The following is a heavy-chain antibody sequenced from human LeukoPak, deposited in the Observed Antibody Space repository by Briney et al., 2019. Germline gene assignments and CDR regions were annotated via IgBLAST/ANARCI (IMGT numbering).Heavy chain of an antibody. D-gene: IGHD3-9*01. CDR1: GYTFTSYY. Sequence: GASVKVSCKASGYTFTSYYMHWVRQAPGQGLEWMGIINPSGGSTSYAQKFQGRVTMTRDMSTSTVYMELSSLRSEDTAVYYCARPNEDYDILTGYYAGDAFDIWGQGTMVTVSS. CDR3: ARPNEDYDILTGYYAGDAFDI. J-gene: IGHJ3*02. V-gene: IGHV1-46*01. CDR2: INPSGGST.